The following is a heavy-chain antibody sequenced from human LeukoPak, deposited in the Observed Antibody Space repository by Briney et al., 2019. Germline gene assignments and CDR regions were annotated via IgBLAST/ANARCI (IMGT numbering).Heavy chain of an antibody. D-gene: IGHD3-3*01. CDR3: AKEGRNAGVESVAFDI. CDR1: GFTFSSYG. V-gene: IGHV3-33*06. CDR2: IWYDGSNK. J-gene: IGHJ3*02. Sequence: PGRSLRLSCAASGFTFSSYGMHWVRQAPGKGLEWVADIWYDGSNKYYADSVKGRFTISRDNSKNTLYLQMNSLRAEDTAVYYCAKEGRNAGVESVAFDIWGQGTMVTVSS.